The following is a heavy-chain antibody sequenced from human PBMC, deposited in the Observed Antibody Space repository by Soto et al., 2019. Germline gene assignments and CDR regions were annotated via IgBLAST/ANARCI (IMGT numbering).Heavy chain of an antibody. CDR3: ARGGIGLLWFGEPIPFDY. J-gene: IGHJ4*02. CDR2: IYYSGST. CDR1: GGSISSYY. D-gene: IGHD3-10*01. V-gene: IGHV4-59*01. Sequence: SETLSLTCTVSGGSISSYYWSWIRQPPGKGLEWIGYIYYSGSTNYNPSLKSRVTISVDTSKNQFSLKLSSVTAADTAVYYCARGGIGLLWFGEPIPFDYWGQGTLVTVSS.